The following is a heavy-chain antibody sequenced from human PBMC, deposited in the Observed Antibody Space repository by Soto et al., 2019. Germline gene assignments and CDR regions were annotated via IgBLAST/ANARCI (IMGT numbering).Heavy chain of an antibody. J-gene: IGHJ4*02. CDR3: AKSAGDDYGGNSVDY. CDR1: GFTFSSYG. Sequence: GGSLRLSCAASGFTFSSYGMHWVRQAPGKGLEWVAVISYDGSNKYYADSVKGRFTISRDNSKNTLYLQMNSLRAEDTAVYYCAKSAGDDYGGNSVDYWGQGTLVTVSS. V-gene: IGHV3-30*18. CDR2: ISYDGSNK. D-gene: IGHD4-17*01.